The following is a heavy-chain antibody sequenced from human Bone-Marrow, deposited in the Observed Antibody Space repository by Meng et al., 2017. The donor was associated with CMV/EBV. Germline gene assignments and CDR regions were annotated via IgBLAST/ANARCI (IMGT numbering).Heavy chain of an antibody. Sequence: SETLSLTCTVAGASVSSGSYYWSWIRQPPGKGLEWIGYIYYSGGTNYHPSLKSRVTKSVDSSKNQFSLTLSSVTAADTAVYYCARAGFLEWLYTTYFDYWGQGTLVTVSS. CDR1: GASVSSGSYY. J-gene: IGHJ4*02. CDR3: ARAGFLEWLYTTYFDY. CDR2: IYYSGGT. V-gene: IGHV4-61*01. D-gene: IGHD3-3*01.